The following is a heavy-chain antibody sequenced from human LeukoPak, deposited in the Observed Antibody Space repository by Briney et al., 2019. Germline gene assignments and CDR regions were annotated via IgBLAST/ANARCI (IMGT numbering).Heavy chain of an antibody. CDR2: IYPSDSDT. D-gene: IGHD5-12*01. V-gene: IGHV5-51*01. J-gene: IGHJ4*02. CDR3: ARLGQYSGYDLDY. CDR1: GYNFTTFW. Sequence: GESLKISCKTSGYNFTTFWIGWVRQLPGKGLEWMGIIYPSDSDTRYSPSFQGQVTISADKSINTVYLHWNSLKASDTAMYYCARLGQYSGYDLDYWGQGTLVTVSS.